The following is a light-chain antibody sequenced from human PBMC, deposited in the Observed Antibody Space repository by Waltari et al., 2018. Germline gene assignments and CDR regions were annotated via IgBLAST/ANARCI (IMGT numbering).Light chain of an antibody. Sequence: QSALTQPASVSGSPGQSITISCTGTSSDVGGYNYVSWYQQHPGKAPKLMIYAVSNRPSGVPNRFSGSKSGNTASLTISGLQAEDDADYYCSSYTSSSTLYVFGTWTKVTVL. J-gene: IGLJ1*01. CDR2: AVS. V-gene: IGLV2-14*03. CDR3: SSYTSSSTLYV. CDR1: SSDVGGYNY.